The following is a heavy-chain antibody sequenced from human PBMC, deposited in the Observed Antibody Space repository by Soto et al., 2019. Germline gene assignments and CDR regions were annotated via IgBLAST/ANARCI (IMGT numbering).Heavy chain of an antibody. D-gene: IGHD3-10*01. CDR3: ANPAEYYYGSGIPRFDP. CDR1: GFTFSSYA. V-gene: IGHV3-23*01. CDR2: ISGSGGST. J-gene: IGHJ5*02. Sequence: GGSLRLSCAASGFTFSSYAMSWVRQAPGKGLEWVSAISGSGGSTYYADSVKGRFTISRDNSKNTLYLQMNSLRAEDTAVYYCANPAEYYYGSGIPRFDPWGQGTLVTVSS.